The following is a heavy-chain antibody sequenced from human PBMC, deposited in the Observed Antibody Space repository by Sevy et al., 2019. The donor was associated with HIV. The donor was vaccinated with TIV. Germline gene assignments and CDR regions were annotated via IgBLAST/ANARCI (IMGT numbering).Heavy chain of an antibody. V-gene: IGHV1-69*13. CDR1: GGTFSSYA. D-gene: IGHD2-2*01. J-gene: IGHJ5*02. Sequence: ASVKVSCKASGGTFSSYAISWVRQAPGQGLEWMGGIIPIFGTVNYAQKFQGRVTITADESTSTAYMELSSLRSEDTAVYYCARGVCSSTSCSVLNWFDPWGQGTLVTVSS. CDR3: ARGVCSSTSCSVLNWFDP. CDR2: IIPIFGTV.